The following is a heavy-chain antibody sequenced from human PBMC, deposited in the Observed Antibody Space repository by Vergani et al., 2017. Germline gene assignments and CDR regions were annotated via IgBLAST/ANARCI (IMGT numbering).Heavy chain of an antibody. CDR3: AGGARPGFDY. V-gene: IGHV3-30*02. Sequence: QVQLVESGGGVVQPGGSLRLSCAASGFTFSSYGMHWVRQAPGKGLEWVAFIRYDGRNKYYTDSVKGRVTSSRDNTKNTLYLQMNSLRAEDTAVDYCAGGARPGFDYWGQGTLVTVSS. J-gene: IGHJ4*02. CDR1: GFTFSSYG. D-gene: IGHD6-6*01. CDR2: IRYDGRNK.